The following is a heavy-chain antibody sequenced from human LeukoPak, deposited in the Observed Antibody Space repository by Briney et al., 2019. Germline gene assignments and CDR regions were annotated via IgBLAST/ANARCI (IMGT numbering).Heavy chain of an antibody. Sequence: SETLSLTCAVYGGSFSGYYWSWIRQPPGKGLEWIGEINHSGSTNYNPSLKSRVTISVDTSKNQFSLKLSSVTAADTAVYYCASLPALLTYYYDSSGYHWGQGTLVTVSS. J-gene: IGHJ5*02. D-gene: IGHD3-22*01. CDR1: GGSFSGYY. CDR2: INHSGST. V-gene: IGHV4-34*01. CDR3: ASLPALLTYYYDSSGYH.